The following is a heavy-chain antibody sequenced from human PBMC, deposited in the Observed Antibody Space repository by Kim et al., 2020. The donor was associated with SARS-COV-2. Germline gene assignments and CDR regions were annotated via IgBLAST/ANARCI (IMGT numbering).Heavy chain of an antibody. V-gene: IGHV1-24*01. J-gene: IGHJ6*02. CDR3: ATAPAVAGSSSIGPKFYYYYGMDV. Sequence: ASVKVSCKVSGYTLIELSMHWVRQAPGKGLEWMGGFDPEDGETIYAQKFQGRVTMTEDTSTDTAYMELSSLRSEDTAVYYCATAPAVAGSSSIGPKFYYYYGMDVWGQGTTVTVSS. CDR1: GYTLIELS. D-gene: IGHD6-19*01. CDR2: FDPEDGET.